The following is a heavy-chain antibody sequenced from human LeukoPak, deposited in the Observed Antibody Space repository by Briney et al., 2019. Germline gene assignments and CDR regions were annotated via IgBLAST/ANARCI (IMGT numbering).Heavy chain of an antibody. CDR2: ISSSSSYI. V-gene: IGHV3-21*01. CDR3: AREGCSSTSCYRWFDP. Sequence: GGSLRLSCAASGFTFSSYSMNWVLQAPGKGLEWVSSISSSSSYIYYADSVKGRFTISRDNAKNSLYLQMNSLRAEDTAVYYCAREGCSSTSCYRWFDPWGQGTLVTVSS. CDR1: GFTFSSYS. D-gene: IGHD2-2*01. J-gene: IGHJ5*02.